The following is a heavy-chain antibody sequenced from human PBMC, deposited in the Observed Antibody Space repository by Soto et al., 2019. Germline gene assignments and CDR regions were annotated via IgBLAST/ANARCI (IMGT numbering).Heavy chain of an antibody. CDR1: GFNLDNYG. J-gene: IGHJ4*02. Sequence: PGGSLRLSCVASGFNLDNYGMSWVRQAPGEGLEWVSAIKNDGTSTYYAASVEDRFTISRDNSKNTLYLQLNSLRAEDTAVYYCAQLGLMTFSHKHYFNHWGRGTLVTVSS. V-gene: IGHV3-23*01. D-gene: IGHD3-16*01. CDR3: AQLGLMTFSHKHYFNH. CDR2: IKNDGTST.